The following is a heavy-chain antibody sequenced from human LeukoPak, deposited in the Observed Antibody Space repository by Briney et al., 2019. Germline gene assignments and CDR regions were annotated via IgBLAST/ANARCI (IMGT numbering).Heavy chain of an antibody. CDR1: GGFFSGYY. J-gene: IGHJ4*02. CDR2: INHSGST. D-gene: IGHD6-13*01. Sequence: SETLSLTCAVYGGFFSGYYWSWIRQPPGKGLEWIGEINHSGSTNYNPSLKSRVTISVDTSKNQFSLKLSSVTAADTAVYYCARRYGYSSSWYNYWGQGTLVTVSS. CDR3: ARRYGYSSSWYNY. V-gene: IGHV4-34*01.